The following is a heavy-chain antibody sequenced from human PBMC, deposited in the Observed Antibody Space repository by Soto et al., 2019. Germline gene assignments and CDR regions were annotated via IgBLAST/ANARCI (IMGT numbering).Heavy chain of an antibody. CDR2: IIPIFGTA. V-gene: IGHV1-69*13. D-gene: IGHD5-12*01. CDR1: GGTFSSYA. CDR3: ARGGMATTTVGYFDY. Sequence: SVKVSCKASGGTFSSYAISWVRQAPGQGLEWMGGIIPIFGTANYAQKFQGRVTITADESTSTAYMELSSLRSEDTAVYYCARGGMATTTVGYFDYWGQGTLVTVSS. J-gene: IGHJ4*02.